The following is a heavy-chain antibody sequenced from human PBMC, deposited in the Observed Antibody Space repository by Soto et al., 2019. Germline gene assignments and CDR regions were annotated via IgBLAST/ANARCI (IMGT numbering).Heavy chain of an antibody. CDR3: ARDHIPFRGATTSGMDV. CDR1: GGSISSGGYY. V-gene: IGHV4-31*03. Sequence: KPSETLSLTCTVSGGSISSGGYYWSWIRQHPGKGLEWIGYIYYSGSTYYNPSLKSRVTISVDTSKNQFSLKLSSVTAADTAVYYCARDHIPFRGATTSGMDVWGQGTTVTVSS. D-gene: IGHD1-26*01. J-gene: IGHJ6*02. CDR2: IYYSGST.